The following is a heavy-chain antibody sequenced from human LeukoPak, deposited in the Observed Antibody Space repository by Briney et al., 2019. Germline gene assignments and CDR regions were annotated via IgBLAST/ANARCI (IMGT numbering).Heavy chain of an antibody. CDR1: GFTFNHYA. J-gene: IGHJ4*02. D-gene: IGHD1-1*01. Sequence: GGSLRLSCVASGFTFNHYAMSWVRQAPGKGLEWVASVSENGDGTMYPDSVKGRLTISRDNSRKTVLLEVNSLRVEDAATYYCARGWTTFHYWGQGALVTVSS. CDR3: ARGWTTFHY. CDR2: VSENGDGT. V-gene: IGHV3-23*01.